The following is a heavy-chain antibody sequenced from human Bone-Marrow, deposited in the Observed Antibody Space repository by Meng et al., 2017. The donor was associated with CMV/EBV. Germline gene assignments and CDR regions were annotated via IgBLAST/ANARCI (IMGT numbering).Heavy chain of an antibody. CDR2: INPNSGGT. CDR1: GYTFTGYY. Sequence: ASVKVSCKASGYTFTGYYVHWVRQAPGQGLEWMGWINPNSGGTNYAQKFQGRVTMTRDTSISTAYMELSRLRSDDTAVYYCARDQLGYCSSTSCYLGDYYYGMDVWGQGTTVTVS. V-gene: IGHV1-2*02. J-gene: IGHJ6*02. D-gene: IGHD2-2*01. CDR3: ARDQLGYCSSTSCYLGDYYYGMDV.